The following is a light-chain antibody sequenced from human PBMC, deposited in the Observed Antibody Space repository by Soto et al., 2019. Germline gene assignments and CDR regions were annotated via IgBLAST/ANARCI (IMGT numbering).Light chain of an antibody. Sequence: DIQMTQDPSTLSASVGDRVTITCRAGQSIGDSLAWYQQKPGKAPYLLISDVSSLERGVPSRFSGRGSGTEFTLTISSMQPDDFATFYCQQYNGYSRTFGQGTKVDIK. J-gene: IGKJ1*01. CDR3: QQYNGYSRT. CDR2: DVS. V-gene: IGKV1-5*01. CDR1: QSIGDS.